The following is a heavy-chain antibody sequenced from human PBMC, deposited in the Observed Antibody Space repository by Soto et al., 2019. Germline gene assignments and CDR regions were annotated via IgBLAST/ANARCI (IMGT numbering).Heavy chain of an antibody. CDR2: INHSGST. D-gene: IGHD6-6*01. Sequence: SETLSLTCAVYGGSFSDYFWTWIRQPPGKGLEWIGEINHSGSTNFNPSLKSRVAISADTSRNQFSLRVTSVTAADTAVYYCAGREFASSSFHYYYYAVDVWGQGATVTVSS. CDR1: GGSFSDYF. V-gene: IGHV4-34*01. CDR3: AGREFASSSFHYYYYAVDV. J-gene: IGHJ6*02.